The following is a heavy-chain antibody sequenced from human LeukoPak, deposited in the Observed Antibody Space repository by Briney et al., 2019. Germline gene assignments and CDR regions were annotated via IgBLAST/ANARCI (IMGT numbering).Heavy chain of an antibody. V-gene: IGHV3-33*01. CDR2: IWYDGSNE. D-gene: IGHD4-23*01. J-gene: IGHJ4*02. CDR3: ARFDYGGNSFDY. CDR1: GFTFSSYG. Sequence: GGSLRLSCAASGFTFSSYGMHWVRQAPGKGLEWVAVIWYDGSNEYYADSVKGRFTISRDNSKNTLYLQMNSLRAEDTAVYYCARFDYGGNSFDYWGQGTLVTVSS.